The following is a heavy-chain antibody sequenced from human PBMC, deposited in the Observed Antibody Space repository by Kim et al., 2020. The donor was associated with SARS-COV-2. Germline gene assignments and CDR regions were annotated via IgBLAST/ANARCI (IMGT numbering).Heavy chain of an antibody. V-gene: IGHV3-23*01. CDR3: AKTYYYASSGYSASGYLDY. Sequence: VRFTISRDNSKNTLYLQMNSLRAEDTAVYYCAKTYYYASSGYSASGYLDYWGQGTLVTVSS. J-gene: IGHJ4*02. D-gene: IGHD3-22*01.